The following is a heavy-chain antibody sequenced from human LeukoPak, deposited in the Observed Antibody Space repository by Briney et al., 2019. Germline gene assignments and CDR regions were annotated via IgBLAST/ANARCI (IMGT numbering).Heavy chain of an antibody. J-gene: IGHJ3*02. Sequence: ASVKVSCKXSGGTFSSYAISWVRQAPGQGLERMGGIIPIFGTANYAQKFQGRVTITADESTSTAYMELSSLRSEDTAVYYCAHDSSSSFDDAFDIWGQGTMVTVSS. D-gene: IGHD6-6*01. CDR1: GGTFSSYA. V-gene: IGHV1-69*13. CDR3: AHDSSSSFDDAFDI. CDR2: IIPIFGTA.